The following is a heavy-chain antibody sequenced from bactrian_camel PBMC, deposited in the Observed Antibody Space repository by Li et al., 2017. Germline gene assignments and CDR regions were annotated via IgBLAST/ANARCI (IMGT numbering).Heavy chain of an antibody. V-gene: IGHV3S6*01. CDR3: TTEGFGS. Sequence: HVQLVESGGGLVQPGGSVRLSCAGSRFSSYWTYWVRQAPGKGLEWVSSIDSDGRTTNYATSVIGRFTISRDNAQNRADLQMNSLKSEDTAPYYCTTEGFGSWGQGTQVTVS. CDR2: IDSDGRTT. CDR1: RFSSYW. J-gene: IGHJ6*01.